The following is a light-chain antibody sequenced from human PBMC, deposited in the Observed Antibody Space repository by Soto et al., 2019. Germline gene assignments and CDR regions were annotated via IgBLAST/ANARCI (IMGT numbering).Light chain of an antibody. CDR1: QGITIY. CDR2: SAS. CDR3: QKYDSAPRP. J-gene: IGKJ3*01. V-gene: IGKV1-27*01. Sequence: DIQMTQSPSSLSASVGDRVTITCRASQGITIYLAWYQPKPGKVPKLLIYSASTLQSGGPSRFRGRGSGTDFTLTISSLQPADVATVSCQKYDSAPRPFVPGTKVY.